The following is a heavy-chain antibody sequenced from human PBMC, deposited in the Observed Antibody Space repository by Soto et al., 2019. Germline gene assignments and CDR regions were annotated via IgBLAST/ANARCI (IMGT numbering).Heavy chain of an antibody. Sequence: QVQLVQSGVEVREPGASVKVSCKAVRYIFTNYVVSWVRQAPGQGLEWMGWITTYNGNTEYAQKFQGRVTMTTDASTSTAYMELGSLRSDDTAIYYCARALTGYGMDVWGQGTTVTASS. CDR2: ITTYNGNT. CDR1: RYIFTNYV. J-gene: IGHJ6*02. CDR3: ARALTGYGMDV. V-gene: IGHV1-18*01.